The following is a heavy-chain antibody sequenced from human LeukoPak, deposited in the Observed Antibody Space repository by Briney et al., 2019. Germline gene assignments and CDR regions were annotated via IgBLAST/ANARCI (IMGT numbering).Heavy chain of an antibody. CDR1: GGSISSYY. CDR3: ARTDPRDYYYYYMDV. CDR2: IYYSGST. V-gene: IGHV4-59*01. J-gene: IGHJ6*03. Sequence: SETLSLTCTVSGGSISSYYWSWVRQPPGKGLEWIGYIYYSGSTNYNPSLKSRVTISVDTSKNQFSLKLSSVTAADTAVYYCARTDPRDYYYYYMDVWGKGTTVTVPS.